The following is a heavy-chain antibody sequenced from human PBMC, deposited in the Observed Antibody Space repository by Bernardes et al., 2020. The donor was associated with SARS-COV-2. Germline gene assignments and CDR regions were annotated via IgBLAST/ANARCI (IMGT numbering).Heavy chain of an antibody. D-gene: IGHD3-3*01. V-gene: IGHV5-51*01. CDR2: IHPADSDT. CDR1: GHRFADYW. Sequence: GESLKISCKASGHRFADYWIGWVRQVPGEGLEWMGIIHPADSDTRYSPSFQGQVTISADISITTVYLQWSSLKASDTAIYYCARRYFDLNPANKWFDPWGQGTLVIVSS. J-gene: IGHJ5*02. CDR3: ARRYFDLNPANKWFDP.